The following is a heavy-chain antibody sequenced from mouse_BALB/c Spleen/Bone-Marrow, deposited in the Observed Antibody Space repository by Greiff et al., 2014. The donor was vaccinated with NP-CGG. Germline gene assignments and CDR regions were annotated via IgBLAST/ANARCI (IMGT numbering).Heavy chain of an antibody. CDR2: INPGSGGT. J-gene: IGHJ4*01. V-gene: IGHV1-54*01. D-gene: IGHD1-2*01. CDR3: ARRITTARAMDY. CDR1: GYAFTNYL. Sequence: QVQLKESGAELVRPGTSVKVSCKASGYAFTNYLMEWVKQRPGQGLEWIGVINPGSGGTNYNEKFKGKATLTADKSSSTAYMQLSSLTSDDSAVYFCARRITTARAMDYWGQGTSVTVSS.